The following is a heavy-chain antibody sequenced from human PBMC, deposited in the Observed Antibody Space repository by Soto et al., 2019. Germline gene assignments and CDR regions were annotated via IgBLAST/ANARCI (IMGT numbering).Heavy chain of an antibody. CDR2: IHSDGSST. D-gene: IGHD1-26*01. Sequence: EVQLLESGGVLVQPGESLRLSCAASGFTFSYYWMHWVRQAPGMGLVWVSRIHSDGSSTTYADSVKGRFTISRDNARNTLYLQMNSLRAEDTAVYYCARGDRGAFDLWGQGTVLTVSS. CDR3: ARGDRGAFDL. J-gene: IGHJ3*01. CDR1: GFTFSYYW. V-gene: IGHV3-74*01.